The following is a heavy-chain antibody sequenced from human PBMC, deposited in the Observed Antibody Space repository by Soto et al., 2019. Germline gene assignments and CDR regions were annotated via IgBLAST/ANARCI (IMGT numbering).Heavy chain of an antibody. V-gene: IGHV1-69*13. D-gene: IGHD3-16*02. Sequence: SVKVSCKASGGTFSSYAISWVRQAPGQGLEWMGGIIPIFGTANYAQKFQGRVTITADESTSTAYMELSSLRSEDTAVYYYARDYLRLGELSYSWGQGTLVTVSS. CDR3: ARDYLRLGELSYS. CDR2: IIPIFGTA. CDR1: GGTFSSYA. J-gene: IGHJ5*02.